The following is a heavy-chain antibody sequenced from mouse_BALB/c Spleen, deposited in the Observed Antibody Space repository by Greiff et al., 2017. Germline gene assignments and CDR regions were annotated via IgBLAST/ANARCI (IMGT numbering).Heavy chain of an antibody. D-gene: IGHD1-2*01. J-gene: IGHJ1*01. V-gene: IGHV14-3*02. CDR2: IDPANGNT. Sequence: VQLQQSGAELVKPGASVKLSCTASGFNIKDTYMHWVKQRPEQGLEWIGRIDPANGNTKYDPKFQGKATITADTSSNTAYLQLSSLTSEDTAVYYCARRLPHWYFDVWGAGTTVTVSS. CDR1: GFNIKDTY. CDR3: ARRLPHWYFDV.